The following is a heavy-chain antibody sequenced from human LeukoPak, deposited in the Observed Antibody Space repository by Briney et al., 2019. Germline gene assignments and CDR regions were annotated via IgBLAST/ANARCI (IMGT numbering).Heavy chain of an antibody. CDR1: GGSFSGYY. V-gene: IGHV4-34*01. D-gene: IGHD3-22*01. J-gene: IGHJ3*02. Sequence: PSETLSLACAVYGGSFSGYYWSWIRQPPGKGLEWIGEINHSGSTNYNPSLKSRVTISVDTSKNQFSLKLSSVTAADTAVYYCARHRRRITMIIVVTDAFDIWGQGTMVAVSS. CDR3: ARHRRRITMIIVVTDAFDI. CDR2: INHSGST.